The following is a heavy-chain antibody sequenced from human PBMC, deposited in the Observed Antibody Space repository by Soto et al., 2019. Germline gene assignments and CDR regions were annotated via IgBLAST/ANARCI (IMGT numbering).Heavy chain of an antibody. Sequence: LXLTCTVSVASISSGDPCWSWVRQPPGKGLEWIGYIYYSGSTYYNPSLKSRLSISVDTSKNRFSLELSSVTAADTAVYYCGRALTRYAPIDYWGQGTLVTVSS. V-gene: IGHV4-30-4*01. D-gene: IGHD3-16*01. CDR3: GRALTRYAPIDY. CDR1: VASISSGDPC. CDR2: IYYSGST. J-gene: IGHJ4*02.